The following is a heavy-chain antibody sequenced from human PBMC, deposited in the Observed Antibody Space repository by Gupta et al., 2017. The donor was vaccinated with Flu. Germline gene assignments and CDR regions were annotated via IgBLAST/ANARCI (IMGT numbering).Heavy chain of an antibody. J-gene: IGHJ5*02. CDR2: ASHSGSV. Sequence: QVQLKESGTGLVRHSETLYLTCVVYDYSIRKGYYWGWVRKSPGKGLEWIGSASHSGSVYYNPSLRSRVTISADTSKNQVSLKWTSVTAADTAGYYCGRVVDGNYALTWCQGVLVTVSS. CDR3: GRVVDGNYALT. CDR1: DYSIRKGYY. D-gene: IGHD4-17*01. V-gene: IGHV4-38-2*01.